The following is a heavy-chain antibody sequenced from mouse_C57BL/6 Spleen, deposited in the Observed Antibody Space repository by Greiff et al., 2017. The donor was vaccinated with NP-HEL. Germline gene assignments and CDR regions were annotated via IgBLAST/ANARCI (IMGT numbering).Heavy chain of an antibody. CDR2: IYPGDGDT. V-gene: IGHV1-82*01. CDR3: ARMEGDYGNYDY. J-gene: IGHJ2*01. CDR1: GYAFSSSW. D-gene: IGHD2-1*01. Sequence: VQLQQSGPELVKPGASVKISCKASGYAFSSSWMNWVKQRPGKGLEWIGRIYPGDGDTNYNGKFKGKATLTADKSSSTAYMQLSSLTSEDSAVYFCARMEGDYGNYDYCGQGTTLTVSS.